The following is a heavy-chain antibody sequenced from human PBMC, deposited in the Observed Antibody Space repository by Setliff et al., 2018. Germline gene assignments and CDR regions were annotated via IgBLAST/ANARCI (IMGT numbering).Heavy chain of an antibody. Sequence: SETLSLTCTVSGDSISSSSYYWSWIRQPPGKGLEWIGEINHSGSTNYNPSLKSRVTISVDTSKNQFSLKLSSVTAADTAVYYCARVSQLVVLSLYYYYGMDVWGQGTTVT. D-gene: IGHD6-6*01. V-gene: IGHV4-39*07. J-gene: IGHJ6*02. CDR3: ARVSQLVVLSLYYYYGMDV. CDR1: GDSISSSSYY. CDR2: INHSGST.